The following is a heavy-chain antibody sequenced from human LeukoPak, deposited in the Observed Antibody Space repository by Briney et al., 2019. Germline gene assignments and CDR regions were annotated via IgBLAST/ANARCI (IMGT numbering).Heavy chain of an antibody. CDR1: GFTFGDYA. J-gene: IGHJ4*02. Sequence: GGSLRPSCTASGFTFGDYAMSWVRQAPGKGLEWVGFIRSKAYGGTTEYAASVKGRFTISRDDSKSIAYLQMNSLKTEDSAVYYCTRDGSGTGFDHWGQGTLVTVSS. V-gene: IGHV3-49*04. CDR2: IRSKAYGGTT. D-gene: IGHD1-26*01. CDR3: TRDGSGTGFDH.